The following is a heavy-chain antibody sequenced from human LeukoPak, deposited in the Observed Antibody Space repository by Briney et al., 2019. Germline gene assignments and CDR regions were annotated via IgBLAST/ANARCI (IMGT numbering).Heavy chain of an antibody. J-gene: IGHJ4*02. CDR2: FYYSGST. D-gene: IGHD3-22*01. CDR1: GGSISSTYYY. CDR3: ARLITTPGKYYFDY. V-gene: IGHV4-39*01. Sequence: KPSETLSLTCTISGGSISSTYYYWGWIRQPPGKGLEWIGTFYYSGSTFYNPSLKSRVTIFVNTSKNQISLKLSSVTAADTAVYYCARLITTPGKYYFDYWGQGTLVTVSS.